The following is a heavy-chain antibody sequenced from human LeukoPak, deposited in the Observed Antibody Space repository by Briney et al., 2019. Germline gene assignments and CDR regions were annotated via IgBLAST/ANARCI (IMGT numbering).Heavy chain of an antibody. CDR3: ARVAGTDFWSESNWFDP. V-gene: IGHV3-21*01. Sequence: PGGSLRLSCAASGFTFSSYSMNWVRQAPGKGLEWVSSISSSSSYIYYADSVKGRFTISRDNAKNSLYLQMNSLRAEDTAVYYCARVAGTDFWSESNWFDPWGQGILVTVSS. D-gene: IGHD3-3*01. CDR1: GFTFSSYS. CDR2: ISSSSSYI. J-gene: IGHJ5*02.